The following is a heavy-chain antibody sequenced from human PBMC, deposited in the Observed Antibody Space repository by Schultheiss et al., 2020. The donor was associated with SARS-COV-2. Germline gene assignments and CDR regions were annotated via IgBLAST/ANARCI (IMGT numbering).Heavy chain of an antibody. CDR1: GFTFSSYA. CDR3: ARGWWQMGDGWFDP. Sequence: GESLKISCAASGFTFSSYAMSWVRQAPGKGLEWVAVISYDGSNKYYADSVKGRFTISRDNSKNTLYLQMNSLRAEDTAVYYCARGWWQMGDGWFDPWGQGTLVTVSS. J-gene: IGHJ5*02. V-gene: IGHV3-30*04. D-gene: IGHD2-15*01. CDR2: ISYDGSNK.